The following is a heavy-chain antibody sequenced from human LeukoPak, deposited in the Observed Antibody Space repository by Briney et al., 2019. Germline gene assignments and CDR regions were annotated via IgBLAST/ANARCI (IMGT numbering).Heavy chain of an antibody. Sequence: ASVKVSCKASGYTFTGYCMHWVRQAPGQGLEWMGRINPNSGGTNYAQKFQGRVTMTRDTSISTAYMELSRLRSDDTAVYYCARGPMVRGVIISWFDYWGQGTLVTVSS. D-gene: IGHD3-10*01. CDR1: GYTFTGYC. V-gene: IGHV1-2*06. J-gene: IGHJ4*02. CDR3: ARGPMVRGVIISWFDY. CDR2: INPNSGGT.